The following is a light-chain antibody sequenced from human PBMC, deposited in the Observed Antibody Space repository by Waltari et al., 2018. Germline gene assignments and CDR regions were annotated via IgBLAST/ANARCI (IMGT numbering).Light chain of an antibody. CDR2: KDT. J-gene: IGLJ3*02. Sequence: SYELTQPPSVSVSLGQMARIPCSGDALAKKYVYWSQQRPGQAPIQVMSKDTERPSGIPARFSGSTSGTTVTLTISGVQAEDEADYYCLSADIGGTFWVFGGGTKLTLL. CDR3: LSADIGGTFWV. V-gene: IGLV3-25*03. CDR1: ALAKKY.